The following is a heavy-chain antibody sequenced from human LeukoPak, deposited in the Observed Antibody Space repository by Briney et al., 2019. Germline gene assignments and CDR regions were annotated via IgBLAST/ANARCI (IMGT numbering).Heavy chain of an antibody. CDR3: ARIRDGYNDAYDI. J-gene: IGHJ3*02. V-gene: IGHV1-46*01. CDR1: GYTFTSYY. CDR2: INPSDGST. Sequence: WASVKVSCKASGYTFTSYYIHLVRQAPGQGFEWMAIINPSDGSTTNSQKFQGRVTMTRDTSTSTVYMELSGLRSEDTALYYCARIRDGYNDAYDIWGQGTMVTVSS. D-gene: IGHD5-24*01.